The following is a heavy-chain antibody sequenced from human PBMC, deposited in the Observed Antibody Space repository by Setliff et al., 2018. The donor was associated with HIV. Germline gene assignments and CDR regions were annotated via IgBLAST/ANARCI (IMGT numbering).Heavy chain of an antibody. CDR2: INPHTGFT. D-gene: IGHD3-3*01. Sequence: PRASVKVSCKTSGYIFIRYYIFWVRQAPGQGLEWMGNINPHTGFTKYAEKFQGRVTMTRDTSINTIYMELSRLRSDDTAVYYCARDLRDGFEEWFSTLDDGMDVWGQGTTVTVSS. V-gene: IGHV1-2*02. J-gene: IGHJ6*02. CDR3: ARDLRDGFEEWFSTLDDGMDV. CDR1: GYIFIRYY.